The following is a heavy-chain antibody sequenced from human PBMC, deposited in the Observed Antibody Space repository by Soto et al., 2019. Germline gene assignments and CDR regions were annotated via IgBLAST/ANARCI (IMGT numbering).Heavy chain of an antibody. CDR2: INHSGST. D-gene: IGHD3-3*01. J-gene: IGHJ4*02. CDR1: GGSFSGYY. Sequence: PSETLSLTCAVYGGSFSGYYWSWIRQPPGKGLEWIGEINHSGSTNYNPSLKSRVTISVDTSKNQFSLKLSSVTAADTAVYYCARVGGTKYYDFWSGYHNYFDYWGQGTLVTVSS. V-gene: IGHV4-34*01. CDR3: ARVGGTKYYDFWSGYHNYFDY.